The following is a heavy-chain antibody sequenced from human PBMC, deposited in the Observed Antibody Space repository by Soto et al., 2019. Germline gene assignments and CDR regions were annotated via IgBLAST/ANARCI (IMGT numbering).Heavy chain of an antibody. D-gene: IGHD6-6*01. Sequence: QVQLLQSGAEVKKPGASVKVSCKASGYTFTNYGITWVRQAPGQGLEWMGWISAYNGDTHYTQRLQGRVAMTTDTSTSTAYMELRGLRSDDTAVYYWARVRQLVGYFYYYMDVWGKGPTVCVSS. J-gene: IGHJ6*03. CDR3: ARVRQLVGYFYYYMDV. V-gene: IGHV1-18*01. CDR1: GYTFTNYG. CDR2: ISAYNGDT.